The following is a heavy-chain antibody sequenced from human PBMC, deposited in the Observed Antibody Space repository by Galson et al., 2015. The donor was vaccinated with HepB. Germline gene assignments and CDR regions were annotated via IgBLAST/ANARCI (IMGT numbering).Heavy chain of an antibody. V-gene: IGHV3-21*01. CDR2: ISSSSSYI. D-gene: IGHD2-21*02. CDR3: ARRKVVTAIKTTFDY. J-gene: IGHJ4*02. Sequence: SLRLSCAASGFTFSSYSMNWVRQAPGKGLEWVSSISSSSSYIYYADSVKGRFTISRDNAKNSLYLQMNSLRAEDTAVYYCARRKVVTAIKTTFDYWGQGTLVTVSS. CDR1: GFTFSSYS.